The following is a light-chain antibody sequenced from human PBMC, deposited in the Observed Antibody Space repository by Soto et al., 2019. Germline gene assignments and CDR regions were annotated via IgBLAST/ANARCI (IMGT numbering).Light chain of an antibody. CDR3: AAWDDSLNGVL. CDR1: SSNIGSYT. V-gene: IGLV1-44*01. Sequence: QSVLTQPPSASGTPGQRVTISCSGSSSNIGSYTVSWYQQLPGAAPKLLIYSNNQRPSGVPDRFSGSKSGTSASLGISGLQSEDEADYYCAAWDDSLNGVLFGGGTKGTVL. J-gene: IGLJ2*01. CDR2: SNN.